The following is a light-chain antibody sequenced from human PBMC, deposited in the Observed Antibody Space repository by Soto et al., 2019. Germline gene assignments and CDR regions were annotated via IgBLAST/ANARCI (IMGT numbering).Light chain of an antibody. CDR1: SSDVGGYNY. CDR2: GVS. Sequence: QSVLTQPASVSGSPGQSITISCTGTSSDVGGYNYVSWYQQHPGKAPKLMIYGVSYRPSGVSNRFSGSKSGNTASLTISGLRTEDEANYYCSSYTGTSTQVFGTGTKLTVL. CDR3: SSYTGTSTQV. V-gene: IGLV2-14*01. J-gene: IGLJ1*01.